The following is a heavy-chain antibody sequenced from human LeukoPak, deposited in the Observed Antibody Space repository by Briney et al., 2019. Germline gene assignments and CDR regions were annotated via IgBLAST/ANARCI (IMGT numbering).Heavy chain of an antibody. Sequence: QPGGSLRLSCTASGFTFSGAWMTWVRQAPGKGLEWVANIREDGTEKNYVDSVKGRFTISRDNAKNSLFLQMSNLRDDDTANCARPVGISFWGQGTLVTVSS. CDR2: IREDGTEK. CDR1: GFTFSGAW. CDR3: PVGISF. V-gene: IGHV3-7*03. J-gene: IGHJ4*02. D-gene: IGHD7-27*01.